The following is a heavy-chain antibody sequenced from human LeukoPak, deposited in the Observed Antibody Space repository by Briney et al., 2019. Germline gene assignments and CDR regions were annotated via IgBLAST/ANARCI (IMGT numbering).Heavy chain of an antibody. CDR2: INHSGST. D-gene: IGHD7-27*01. V-gene: IGHV4-34*01. CDR1: GGSFSGYY. CDR3: ARPRANWGFWRGPFDY. J-gene: IGHJ4*02. Sequence: CAVXGGSFSGYYWSWLRQPPGKGLEWIGEINHSGSTNYNPSLTSRVTISVDTSKNQFSLKLSSVTAADTAVYYCARPRANWGFWRGPFDYWGQGTLVTVSS.